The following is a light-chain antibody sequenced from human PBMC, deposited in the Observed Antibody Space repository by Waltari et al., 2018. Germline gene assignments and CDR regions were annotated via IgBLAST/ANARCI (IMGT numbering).Light chain of an antibody. Sequence: QSVLTQPPSASGAPGQEVSISWSGGSTTHTHYVFWYQQFPGTAPKLIVYKDYERPSGVPDRFSASKSGTSASLAISGLRSDDEADYYCATWDDSLNGWVFGGGTKLTVL. CDR3: ATWDDSLNGWV. V-gene: IGLV1-47*01. J-gene: IGLJ3*02. CDR1: STTHTHY. CDR2: KDY.